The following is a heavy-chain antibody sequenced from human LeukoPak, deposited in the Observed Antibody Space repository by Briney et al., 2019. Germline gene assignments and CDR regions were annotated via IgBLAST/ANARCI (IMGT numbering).Heavy chain of an antibody. CDR3: ATEGVGYGSGSYYNVEY. CDR2: INHSGST. V-gene: IGHV4-34*01. CDR1: GGSFSGYY. J-gene: IGHJ4*02. D-gene: IGHD3-10*01. Sequence: SETLSLTCAVYGGSFSGYYWSWIRQPPGKGLEWIGEINHSGSTNYNPSLKSRVTISVDTSKNQFSLKLSSVTAADTAVYYCATEGVGYGSGSYYNVEYWGQGTLVTVSS.